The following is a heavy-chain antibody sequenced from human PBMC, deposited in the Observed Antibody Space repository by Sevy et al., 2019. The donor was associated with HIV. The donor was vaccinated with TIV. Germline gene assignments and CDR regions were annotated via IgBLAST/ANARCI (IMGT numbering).Heavy chain of an antibody. Sequence: GGSLRLSCAASGFTFSSYSMNWVRQAPGKGLEWVSSISSSSSYIYYADSVKGRFTISRDNAKNSLYLQMNSLRAEDTAVYYRARESCSSTSCYVDYWGQGTLVTVSS. V-gene: IGHV3-21*01. CDR1: GFTFSSYS. CDR2: ISSSSSYI. J-gene: IGHJ4*02. D-gene: IGHD2-2*01. CDR3: ARESCSSTSCYVDY.